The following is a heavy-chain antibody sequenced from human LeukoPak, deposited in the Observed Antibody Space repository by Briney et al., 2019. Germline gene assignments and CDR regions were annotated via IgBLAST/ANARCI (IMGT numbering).Heavy chain of an antibody. Sequence: GGSLRLPCAASGFTFSSYSMNWVRQAPGKGLEWVSSISSSSSYIYYADSVKGRFTISRDNAKNSLYLQMNSLRAEDTAVYYCARAGTIFGLAFDIWGQGTMVTVSS. J-gene: IGHJ3*02. CDR1: GFTFSSYS. V-gene: IGHV3-21*01. D-gene: IGHD3-3*01. CDR2: ISSSSSYI. CDR3: ARAGTIFGLAFDI.